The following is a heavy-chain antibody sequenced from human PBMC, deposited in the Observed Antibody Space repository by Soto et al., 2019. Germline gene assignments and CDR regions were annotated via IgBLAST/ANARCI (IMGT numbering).Heavy chain of an antibody. J-gene: IGHJ6*02. CDR2: ISYDGSNK. D-gene: IGHD6-13*01. CDR3: AKDLDSSSWYSYDVRMDV. V-gene: IGHV3-30*18. CDR1: GFTFSSYG. Sequence: QVQLVESGGGVVQPGRSLRLSCAASGFTFSSYGMHWVRQAPGKGLEWVAVISYDGSNKYYADSVKGRFTISRDNSKNPLYLQMNSLGAADTAVYYCAKDLDSSSWYSYDVRMDVWGQGTTVTVSS.